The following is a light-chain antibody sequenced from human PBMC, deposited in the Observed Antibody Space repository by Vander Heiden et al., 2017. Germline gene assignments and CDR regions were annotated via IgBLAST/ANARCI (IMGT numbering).Light chain of an antibody. CDR2: AAS. V-gene: IGKV1-39*01. Sequence: DIQMTQSPSSLSASVGDRVTITCRASQSISSYLNWYQQKPGKAPKLLIYAASSLQSGVPSRFSGSGSGTDFTLTISSLQPEDFATYYCQQSYRTPPYTCGQGTKLEIK. CDR1: QSISSY. J-gene: IGKJ2*01. CDR3: QQSYRTPPYT.